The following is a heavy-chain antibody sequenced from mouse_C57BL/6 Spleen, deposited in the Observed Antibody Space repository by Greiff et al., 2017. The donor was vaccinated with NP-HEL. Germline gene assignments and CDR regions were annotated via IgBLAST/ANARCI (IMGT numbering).Heavy chain of an antibody. J-gene: IGHJ3*01. Sequence: EVQLVESGGGLVQPGGSLKLSCAASGFTFSDYYMYWVRQTPEKRLEWVAYISNGGGSTYYPDTVKGRFTISRDNAKNTLYLQMSRLKSEDTAMYYCASLYDYSAFAYWGQGTLVTVSA. V-gene: IGHV5-12*01. CDR3: ASLYDYSAFAY. CDR2: ISNGGGST. CDR1: GFTFSDYY. D-gene: IGHD2-4*01.